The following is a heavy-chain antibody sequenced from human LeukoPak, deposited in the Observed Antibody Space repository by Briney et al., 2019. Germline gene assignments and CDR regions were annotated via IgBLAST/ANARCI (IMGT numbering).Heavy chain of an antibody. D-gene: IGHD3-10*01. CDR2: ISGDGGSA. CDR3: AKAWFGERSGGGFDY. V-gene: IGHV3-43*02. Sequence: GGSLRLSCAASGFTFDDYDIHCVRQAPGEGLEWVSLISGDGGSAYYADSVKGRFTISRDNSKNSLYLQMNSLRTEDTALYYCAKAWFGERSGGGFDYWGQGTLVTVSS. J-gene: IGHJ4*02. CDR1: GFTFDDYD.